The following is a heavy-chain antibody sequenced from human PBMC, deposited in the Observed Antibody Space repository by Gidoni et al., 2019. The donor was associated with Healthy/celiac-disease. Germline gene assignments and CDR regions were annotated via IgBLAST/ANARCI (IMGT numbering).Heavy chain of an antibody. CDR1: GCPVSDYY. V-gene: IGHV3-11*05. D-gene: IGHD6-19*01. J-gene: IGHJ4*02. CDR2: ISNSSSYT. Sequence: QVQLVESGGGLVKPGGSLRLSCAASGCPVSDYYMSWIRQAPGKGLEWVSYISNSSSYTNYADSVKGRFTISRDNAKNSLYLQMNSLRAEDTAVYYCARDSSGWYWEPGGYWGQGTLVTVSS. CDR3: ARDSSGWYWEPGGY.